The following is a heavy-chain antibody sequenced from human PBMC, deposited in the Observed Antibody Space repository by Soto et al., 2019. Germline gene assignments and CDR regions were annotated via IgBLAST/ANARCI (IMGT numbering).Heavy chain of an antibody. CDR3: ARGTGFLEWIPYYYGMDV. Sequence: ASVKVSCTASGYTFTSYDINWVRQATGQGLEWMGWMNPNSGNTGYAQKFQGRVTMTRNTSISTAYMELSSLRSEDTAVYYCARGTGFLEWIPYYYGMDVWGQGTTVTVSS. V-gene: IGHV1-8*01. CDR1: GYTFTSYD. CDR2: MNPNSGNT. J-gene: IGHJ6*02. D-gene: IGHD3-3*01.